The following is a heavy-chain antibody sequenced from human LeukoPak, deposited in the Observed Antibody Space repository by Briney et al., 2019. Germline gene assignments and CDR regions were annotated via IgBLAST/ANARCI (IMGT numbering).Heavy chain of an antibody. CDR3: ARTRLRSWFDP. CDR1: GGSISSGGYS. CDR2: IYHSGST. Sequence: SETLALTCAVAGGSISSGGYSWSWIRQPPGKGLEWIGYIYHSGSTYYDPSLKSRVTISVDRSKNQFSLKLSSVTAADTAVYYRARTRLRSWFDPWGQGTLVTVSS. J-gene: IGHJ5*02. V-gene: IGHV4-30-2*01. D-gene: IGHD6-25*01.